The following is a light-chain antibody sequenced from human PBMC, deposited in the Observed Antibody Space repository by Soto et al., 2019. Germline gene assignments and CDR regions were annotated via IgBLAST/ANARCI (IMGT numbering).Light chain of an antibody. CDR3: QQDGSSPRT. Sequence: EIGLTQSPGTLSLSPGERATLSCRASQSVSSGYLARYQQKPGQAPRLLIYGASSRATGIPDRFRGSGSGTDFPLTISRLEPEDFAVYYCQQDGSSPRTFGQGTKVEIK. V-gene: IGKV3-20*01. CDR2: GAS. CDR1: QSVSSGY. J-gene: IGKJ1*01.